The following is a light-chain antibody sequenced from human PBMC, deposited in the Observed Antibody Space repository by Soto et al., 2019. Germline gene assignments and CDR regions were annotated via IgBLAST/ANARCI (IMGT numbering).Light chain of an antibody. J-gene: IGKJ1*01. CDR3: HRHGSSPRT. CDR1: QSVSSNF. CDR2: GAS. V-gene: IGKV3-20*01. Sequence: EIVLPQSPGTLSLSPGDRATLSCRASQSVSSNFLAWYQQKPGQAPRLLIYGASIRAAGIPDRFSGSGAGPVFPLTSRRLEPEDVAMYWCHRHGSSPRTFGQGTKVEIK.